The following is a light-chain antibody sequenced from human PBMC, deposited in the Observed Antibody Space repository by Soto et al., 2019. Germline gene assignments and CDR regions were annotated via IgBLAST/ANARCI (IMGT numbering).Light chain of an antibody. CDR3: QQLKSYPIT. V-gene: IGKV1-5*01. Sequence: DIQMTQSPSTLSASVGDKVTITCRASQSISSWLAWYQQKPGKAPKLLIYDASSLESGVPSRFSGSGSGTEFTLTISSLQPEDSATYYCQQLKSYPITFGQGTRLEV. J-gene: IGKJ5*01. CDR2: DAS. CDR1: QSISSW.